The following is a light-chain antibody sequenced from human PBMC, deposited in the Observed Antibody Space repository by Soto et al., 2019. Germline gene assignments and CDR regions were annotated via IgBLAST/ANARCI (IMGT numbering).Light chain of an antibody. CDR3: QQYNNWSPTT. CDR2: GAS. Sequence: EIVMTQSPATLSVSPGERATLSCRASQSVSSNLAWYQQKPGQAPRLLIYGASTRATGIPARFSGSGSGTEFTLTISSLQSEDFAVYYCQQYNNWSPTTFCQGTKVEIK. J-gene: IGKJ1*01. V-gene: IGKV3-15*01. CDR1: QSVSSN.